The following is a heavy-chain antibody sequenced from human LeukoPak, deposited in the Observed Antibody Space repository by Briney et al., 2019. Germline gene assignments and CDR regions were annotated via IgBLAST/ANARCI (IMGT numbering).Heavy chain of an antibody. D-gene: IGHD1-26*01. Sequence: GGSLRLSCAASGFIVNYNYMSWVRQPPGKGLEWVSVVYSGGSTYYADSVKGRFTISRDNSKNMVYLQMNSLRVDDTAMYYCARVRVGTTYWFDPWGQGTLVTVSS. CDR2: VYSGGST. V-gene: IGHV3-66*01. J-gene: IGHJ5*02. CDR3: ARVRVGTTYWFDP. CDR1: GFIVNYNY.